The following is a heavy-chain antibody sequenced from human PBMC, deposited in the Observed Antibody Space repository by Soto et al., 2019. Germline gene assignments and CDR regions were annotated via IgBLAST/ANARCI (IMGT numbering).Heavy chain of an antibody. J-gene: IGHJ4*02. CDR3: VKGTGYSSSWYVY. CDR2: ISSKGGST. V-gene: IGHV3-64D*06. D-gene: IGHD6-13*01. Sequence: PGGSLTLSCSASGFTFSSYAMHWVRQAQGKGLEYVSAISSKGGSTYYADSVKGRFTTSRDNSKNTLYLQMSILRAEDTAVYCCVKGTGYSSSWYVYWGQGTLVTVSS. CDR1: GFTFSSYA.